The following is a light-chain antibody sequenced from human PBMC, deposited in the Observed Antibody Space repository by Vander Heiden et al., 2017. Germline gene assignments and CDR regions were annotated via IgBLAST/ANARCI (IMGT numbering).Light chain of an antibody. J-gene: IGKJ1*01. CDR3: QQYHSPWT. CDR1: QSIHYY. V-gene: IGKV1-5*01. Sequence: DIQMTQSPSTLSASVGDRVTVTCRASQSIHYYFAWFQQKPGKAPNRLISNAFNLERWVPARFSGSGSGTEFTLTITRLQPDDFATYVCQQYHSPWTFGQGTKLE. CDR2: NAF.